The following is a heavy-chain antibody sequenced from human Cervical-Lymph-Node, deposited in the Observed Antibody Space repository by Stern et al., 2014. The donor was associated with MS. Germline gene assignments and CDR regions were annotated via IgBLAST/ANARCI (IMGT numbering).Heavy chain of an antibody. J-gene: IGHJ4*02. CDR1: GFTFSDFA. Sequence: QLVESGGGLVQPGRSLRLSCAASGFTFSDFAMHLVRQAPGKALELVSSISGNSISIDYADSVTGRFTIFRDNAKNSLYLQLDSLRVEDTAFYYCARSPSSSHFDYWGQGTLVTVSS. CDR2: ISGNSISI. D-gene: IGHD6-13*01. V-gene: IGHV3-9*01. CDR3: ARSPSSSHFDY.